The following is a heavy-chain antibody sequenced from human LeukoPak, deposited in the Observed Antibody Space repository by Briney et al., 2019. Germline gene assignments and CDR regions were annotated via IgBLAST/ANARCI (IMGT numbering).Heavy chain of an antibody. CDR2: ISWNSGSI. J-gene: IGHJ4*02. V-gene: IGHV3-9*01. Sequence: GGSLRLSCAASGFTFDDYAMHWVRQAPGKGLEWVSGISWNSGSIGYADSVKGRFTISRDNAKNSLYLQMNSLRAEDTALYYCAKTYYDSSGYYYYFDYWGLGTLVTVSS. CDR3: AKTYYDSSGYYYYFDY. CDR1: GFTFDDYA. D-gene: IGHD3-22*01.